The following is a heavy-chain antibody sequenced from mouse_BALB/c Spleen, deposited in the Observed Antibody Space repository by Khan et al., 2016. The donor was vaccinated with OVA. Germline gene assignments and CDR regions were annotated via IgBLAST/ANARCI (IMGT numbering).Heavy chain of an antibody. CDR3: ARSSDGYYPLAD. D-gene: IGHD2-3*01. Sequence: VQLQQSGPELVRPGASVKVSCKASGYAFTTYNIYWVKQSHGKSLEWIGYIDPYNGGTNYNQNFKDKATLTVDKSSSAAYMHLDSLTSEDSAVYFWARSSDGYYPLADWGQGTLVTVSA. V-gene: IGHV1S135*01. J-gene: IGHJ3*01. CDR1: GYAFTTYN. CDR2: IDPYNGGT.